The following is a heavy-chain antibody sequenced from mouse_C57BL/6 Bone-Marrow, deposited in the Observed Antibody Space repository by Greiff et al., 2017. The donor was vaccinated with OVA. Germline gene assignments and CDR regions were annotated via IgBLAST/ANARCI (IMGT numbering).Heavy chain of an antibody. CDR3: ARDAGHALDY. CDR2: SRNKANDYTT. Sequence: EVMLVESGGGLVQSGRSLRLSCATSGFTFSDFYMEWVRQAPGKGLEWIAASRNKANDYTTEYSASLKGRVIVSRATAQSILYLQMNALRAEYTAIYYCARDAGHALDYWGQGTSVTVSS. V-gene: IGHV7-1*01. J-gene: IGHJ4*01. CDR1: GFTFSDFY.